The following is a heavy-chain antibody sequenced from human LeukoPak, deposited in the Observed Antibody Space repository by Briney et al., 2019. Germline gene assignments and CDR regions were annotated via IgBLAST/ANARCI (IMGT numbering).Heavy chain of an antibody. Sequence: ASVKVSCKATGYIFSNYGISWVRQAPGHGLEWMGWISSGGNTNYAPKFQDRATMTTDTSTSTAYMELRSLRFDDTAVYFCARDFAWGSGGAPIDDNWLDPWGQGTLVTVSS. CDR1: GYIFSNYG. D-gene: IGHD7-27*01. J-gene: IGHJ5*02. CDR2: ISSGGNT. V-gene: IGHV1-18*01. CDR3: ARDFAWGSGGAPIDDNWLDP.